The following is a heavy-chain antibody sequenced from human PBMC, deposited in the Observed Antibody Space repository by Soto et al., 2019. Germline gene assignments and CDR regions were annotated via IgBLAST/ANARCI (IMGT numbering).Heavy chain of an antibody. CDR1: GFTFSSYG. V-gene: IGHV3-33*01. D-gene: IGHD3-10*01. J-gene: IGHJ4*02. CDR2: IWDDGSNK. CDR3: ARVTGSGTAEVGFDY. Sequence: ESGGDVVQPGMSLRLSCAASGFTFSSYGMHWVRQAPGKGLEWVAVIWDDGSNKYYTDSVKVRFTISRDNSQNTLYLQMNSLRGEDTAVYYCARVTGSGTAEVGFDYWGQGTLVTVSS.